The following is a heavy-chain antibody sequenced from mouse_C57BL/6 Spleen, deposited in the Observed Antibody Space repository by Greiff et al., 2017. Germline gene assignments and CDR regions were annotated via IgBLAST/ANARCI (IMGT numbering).Heavy chain of an antibody. V-gene: IGHV5-17*01. CDR2: ISSRSSTI. CDR1: GFTFSDYG. CDR3: ARREGNYVNYYAMDY. D-gene: IGHD2-1*01. J-gene: IGHJ4*01. Sequence: EVKLVESGGGLVQPGGSLKLSCAASGFTFSDYGMHWVRQAPEKGLEWVAYISSRSSTIYYADTVKGRFTISRGNAKNTLFLQMTSLRSEDTAMYYCARREGNYVNYYAMDYWGQGTSVTVSS.